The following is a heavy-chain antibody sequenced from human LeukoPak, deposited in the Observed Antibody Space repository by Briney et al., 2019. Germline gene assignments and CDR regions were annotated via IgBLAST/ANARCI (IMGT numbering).Heavy chain of an antibody. D-gene: IGHD3-22*01. CDR1: GGPISNYF. CDR2: IYYSGST. J-gene: IGHJ4*02. Sequence: PSETLSLTCAVFGGPISNYFWSWIRQPPGKGLEWIGYIYYSGSTNYNPSLKSRVTISVDTSKNQFSLKLSSVTAADTAVYYCAREGSGYPFDYWGQGTLVTVSS. V-gene: IGHV4-59*01. CDR3: AREGSGYPFDY.